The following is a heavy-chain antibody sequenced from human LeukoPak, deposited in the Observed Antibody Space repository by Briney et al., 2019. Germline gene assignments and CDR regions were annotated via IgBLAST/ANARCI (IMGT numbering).Heavy chain of an antibody. D-gene: IGHD5-18*01. V-gene: IGHV1-69*02. CDR2: IIPILGIA. CDR3: ARLDSYGNVGMDV. CDR1: GYTFTGYY. J-gene: IGHJ6*02. Sequence: GASVKVSCKASGYTFTGYYMHWVPQAPGQGLEWMGRIIPILGIANYAQKFQGRVTITADKSTSTAYMELSSLRSEDTAVYYCARLDSYGNVGMDVWGQGTTVTVSS.